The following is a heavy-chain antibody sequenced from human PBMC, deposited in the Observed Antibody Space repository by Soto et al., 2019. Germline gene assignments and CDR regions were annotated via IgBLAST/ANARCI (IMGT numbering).Heavy chain of an antibody. CDR2: INPNGGST. V-gene: IGHV1-46*01. CDR3: ARSSGGFYGIIIEVTNCFAL. J-gene: IGHJ5*02. CDR1: GDTFTSYY. D-gene: IGHD3-10*01. Sequence: QVRLVQSGAEVKAPGASVKVSCKAPGDTFTSYYMHWVRQAPGHGLEWMGVINPNGGSTRFAQKFQGRVTMTSDTSTSTVYMELRGLTSEDTAVYYCARSSGGFYGIIIEVTNCFALLGQGSLVTVSS.